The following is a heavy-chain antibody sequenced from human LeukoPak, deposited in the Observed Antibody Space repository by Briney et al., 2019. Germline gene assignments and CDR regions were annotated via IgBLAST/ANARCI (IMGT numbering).Heavy chain of an antibody. D-gene: IGHD3-16*01. CDR3: ARGGGLDV. CDR1: GFTFSSYW. CDR2: INHNGNVN. J-gene: IGHJ6*02. V-gene: IGHV3-7*03. Sequence: GGSLRLSCAASGFTFSSYWMIWARQAPGKGLEWVASINHNGNVNYYVDSVKGRFTISRDNAKNSLYLQMSNLRAEDTAVYFCARGGGLDVWGQGATVTVSS.